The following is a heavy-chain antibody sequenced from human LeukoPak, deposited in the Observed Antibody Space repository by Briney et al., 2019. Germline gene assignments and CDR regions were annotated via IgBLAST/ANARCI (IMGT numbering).Heavy chain of an antibody. CDR3: ARPSYIGYCSRSTCNREAFDV. D-gene: IGHD2-2*01. V-gene: IGHV4-39*01. Sequence: KASETLSLTCTVSGGSISTNHYNWGWIRQPPGKGLEWIGSIFYSGTTYHNPSLKNRVSISVDTSRRQLSLQLTSVTAADTAAYYCARPSYIGYCSRSTCNREAFDVWGQGTVVTVS. CDR2: IFYSGTT. CDR1: GGSISTNHYN. J-gene: IGHJ3*01.